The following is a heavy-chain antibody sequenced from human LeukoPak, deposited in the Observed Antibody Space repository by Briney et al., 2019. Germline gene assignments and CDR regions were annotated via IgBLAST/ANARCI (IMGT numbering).Heavy chain of an antibody. CDR1: GFTFDDYA. CDR3: ASTGIQLWLPGAFDI. J-gene: IGHJ3*02. D-gene: IGHD5-18*01. Sequence: GGSLRLSCAASGFTFDDYAMHWVWQAPGKGLDWVSGISWNSGSIAYADSVKGRFTISRDNAKNSLYLQMNSLRAEDTALYYCASTGIQLWLPGAFDIWGQGTMVTVSS. V-gene: IGHV3-9*01. CDR2: ISWNSGSI.